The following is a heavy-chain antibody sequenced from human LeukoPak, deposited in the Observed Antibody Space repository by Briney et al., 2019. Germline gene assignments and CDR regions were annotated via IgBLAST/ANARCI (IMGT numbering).Heavy chain of an antibody. CDR2: ISWDGDDI. D-gene: IGHD2-2*01. Sequence: GRSLRLACTASGFTFNDYAMHWVRQAPGKGLEWVSGISWDGDDIAYADSVKGRVTISRDNAKNSLYLEMNTLRTEDTAFYYCVKGAGTSGYRRGLFDYWGQGTLVTVSS. CDR1: GFTFNDYA. V-gene: IGHV3-9*01. J-gene: IGHJ4*02. CDR3: VKGAGTSGYRRGLFDY.